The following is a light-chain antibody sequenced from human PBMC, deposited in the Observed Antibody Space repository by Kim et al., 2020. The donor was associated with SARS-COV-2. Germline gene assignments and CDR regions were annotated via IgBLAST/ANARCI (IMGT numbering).Light chain of an antibody. V-gene: IGLV3-19*01. CDR3: NSRDSNDNVV. CDR1: ILRSYS. J-gene: IGLJ2*01. Sequence: ALRQTVRITCQGVILRSYSATWYQQKPGQAPILVIYGKNNRPSGIPDRFSGSSSGNTASLTITGTQAGDEADYYCNSRDSNDNVVFGGGTQLTVL. CDR2: GKN.